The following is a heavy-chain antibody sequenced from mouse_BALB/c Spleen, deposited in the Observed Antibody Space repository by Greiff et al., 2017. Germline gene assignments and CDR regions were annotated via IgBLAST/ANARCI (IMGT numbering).Heavy chain of an antibody. CDR3: ARMISYYAMDY. CDR2: IWSGGST. J-gene: IGHJ4*01. Sequence: VQLKESGPGLVQPSQSLSITCTVSGFSLTSYGVHWVRQSPGKGLEWLGVIWSGGSTDYNAAFISRLSISKDNSKSQVFFKMNSLQANDTAIYYCARMISYYAMDYWGQGTSVTVSS. CDR1: GFSLTSYG. D-gene: IGHD2-4*01. V-gene: IGHV2-2*02.